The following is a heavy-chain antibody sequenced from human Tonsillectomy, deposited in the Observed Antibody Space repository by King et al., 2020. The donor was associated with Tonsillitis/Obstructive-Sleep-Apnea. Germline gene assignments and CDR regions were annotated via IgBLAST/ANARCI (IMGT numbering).Heavy chain of an antibody. V-gene: IGHV4-34*01. D-gene: IGHD3-22*01. Sequence: VQLQQWGAGLLKPSETLSLTCAVYGGSFSGYYWSWIRQPPGKGLEWIGEINHSGSTNYNQSLKSRVTISVDTSKNQFSLKLSSVTAADTAVYYCARGPLITMIVVVTYNWFDPWGQGTLVTVSS. CDR2: INHSGST. J-gene: IGHJ5*02. CDR1: GGSFSGYY. CDR3: ARGPLITMIVVVTYNWFDP.